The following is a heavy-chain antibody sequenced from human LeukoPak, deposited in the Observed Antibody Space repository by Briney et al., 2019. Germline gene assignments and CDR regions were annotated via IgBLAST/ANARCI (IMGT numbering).Heavy chain of an antibody. CDR1: GGSISSGDYY. Sequence: LSQTLSLTCTVSGGSISSGDYYWSWIRQPPGKGLEWIGYIYYSGSTYYNPSLKSRVTISVDTSMNQFSLKLSSVTAADTAVYYCAVAAAGSSFDYWGQGTLVTVSS. J-gene: IGHJ4*02. CDR2: IYYSGST. D-gene: IGHD6-13*01. V-gene: IGHV4-30-4*08. CDR3: AVAAAGSSFDY.